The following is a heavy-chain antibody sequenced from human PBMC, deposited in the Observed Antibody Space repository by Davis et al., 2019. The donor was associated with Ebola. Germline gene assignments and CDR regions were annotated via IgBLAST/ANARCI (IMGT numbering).Heavy chain of an antibody. J-gene: IGHJ5*02. V-gene: IGHV1-46*01. CDR1: GYTFTSYY. D-gene: IGHD6-13*01. Sequence: ASVKVSCKASGYTFTSYYMHWVRQAPGQGLEWMGIINPSGGSTSYAQKFQGRVTITADGSTSTAYMELSSLRSEDTAVYYCARGVSHSSSWPNWFDPWGQGTLVTVSS. CDR2: INPSGGST. CDR3: ARGVSHSSSWPNWFDP.